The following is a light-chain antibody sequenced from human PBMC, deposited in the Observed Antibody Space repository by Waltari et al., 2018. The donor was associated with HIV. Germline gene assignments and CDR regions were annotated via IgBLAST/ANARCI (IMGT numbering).Light chain of an antibody. Sequence: RVTITCRASQGINNYLAWFQQQPGKAHKSLIYAASSLQSGVPPKFSGSGSGTDFTLNISSLQPEDSATYYCQQYNSYPITFGQGTRLEIK. CDR2: AAS. V-gene: IGKV1-16*02. CDR3: QQYNSYPIT. J-gene: IGKJ5*01. CDR1: QGINNY.